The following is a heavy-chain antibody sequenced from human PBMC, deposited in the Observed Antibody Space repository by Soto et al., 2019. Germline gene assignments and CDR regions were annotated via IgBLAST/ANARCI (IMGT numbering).Heavy chain of an antibody. CDR3: ASEGTAMKLHY. CDR2: IFPSGST. J-gene: IGHJ4*02. CDR1: GVSISNYY. V-gene: IGHV4-4*07. Sequence: SETLSLTCTVSGVSISNYYWTWIRQPAGKGLEWIGRIFPSGSTNYNPSLRGRVTMSVDTSKNLFSLKLSSVTAADTALYYCASEGTAMKLHYWGQGTLVTVSS. D-gene: IGHD5-18*01.